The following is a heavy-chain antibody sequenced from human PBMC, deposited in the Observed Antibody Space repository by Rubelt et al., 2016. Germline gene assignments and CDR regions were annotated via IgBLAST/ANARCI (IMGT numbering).Heavy chain of an antibody. V-gene: IGHV4-34*01. Sequence: QVQLQQWGAGLLKPSETLSLTRAVYGGSFSGYYWSWIRQPPGKGLEWIGEINHSGSTNYNPSLKSRVTISVDTSKNQFSLKLSSVTAADTAVYYCARGSSIGCSSTSCYCDYWGQGTLVTVSS. D-gene: IGHD2-2*01. CDR1: GGSFSGYY. CDR2: INHSGST. CDR3: ARGSSIGCSSTSCYCDY. J-gene: IGHJ4*02.